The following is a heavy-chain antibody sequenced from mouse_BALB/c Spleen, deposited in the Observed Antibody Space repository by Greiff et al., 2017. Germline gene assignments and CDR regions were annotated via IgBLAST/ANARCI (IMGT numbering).Heavy chain of an antibody. CDR1: GYAFTNYL. V-gene: IGHV1-54*01. J-gene: IGHJ3*01. CDR3: ARDVAWFAY. CDR2: INPGSGGT. Sequence: QVQLQQSGAELVRPGTSVKVSCKASGYAFTNYLIEWVKQRPGQGLEWIGVINPGSGGTNYNEKFKGKATLTADKSSSTAYMQLSSLTSEDSAVYFCARDVAWFAYWGQGTLVTVSA.